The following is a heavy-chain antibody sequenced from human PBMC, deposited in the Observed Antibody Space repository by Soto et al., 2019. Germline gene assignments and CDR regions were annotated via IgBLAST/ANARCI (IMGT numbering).Heavy chain of an antibody. CDR3: ANAPNYYDSSGRLI. CDR1: GFTFSSYA. V-gene: IGHV3-23*01. CDR2: ISGSGGST. J-gene: IGHJ4*02. Sequence: GGSLRLSFAASGFTFSSYAITWVRQAPGKGLEWVSAISGSGGSTYYADSVKGRFPISRDNSKNTLYLKMNSLRAEDTAVYDCANAPNYYDSSGRLIWGQGTLVTVSS. D-gene: IGHD3-22*01.